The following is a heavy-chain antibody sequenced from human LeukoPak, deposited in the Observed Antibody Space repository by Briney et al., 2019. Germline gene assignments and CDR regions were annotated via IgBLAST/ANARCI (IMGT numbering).Heavy chain of an antibody. D-gene: IGHD1-1*01. V-gene: IGHV3-23*01. J-gene: IGHJ4*02. CDR3: AKAFTTGTPSDY. CDR1: WFTFSSYA. CDR2: ISGSGGST. Sequence: GSLRLSFAASWFTFSSYAMSRVRPAPGEGLGWVSAISGSGGSTYYADSVKGRFTISRDNSKNTLYLQMNSLRAEDTAVYYCAKAFTTGTPSDYWGQGTLVTVSS.